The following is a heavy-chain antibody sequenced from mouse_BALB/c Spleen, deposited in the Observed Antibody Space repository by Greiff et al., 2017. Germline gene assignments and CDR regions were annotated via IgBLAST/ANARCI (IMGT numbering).Heavy chain of an antibody. CDR1: GYTFTDYA. CDR3: ASYGSSYGAMDY. D-gene: IGHD1-1*01. Sequence: VQLQQSGAELVRPGVSVKISCKGSGYTFTDYAMHWVKQSHAKSLEWIGVISTYYGDASYNQKFKGKATMTVDKSSSTAYMELARLTSEDSAIYYCASYGSSYGAMDYWGQGTSVTVSS. CDR2: ISTYYGDA. J-gene: IGHJ4*01. V-gene: IGHV1S137*01.